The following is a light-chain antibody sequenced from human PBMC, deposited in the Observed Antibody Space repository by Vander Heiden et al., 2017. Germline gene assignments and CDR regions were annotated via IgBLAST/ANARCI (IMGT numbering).Light chain of an antibody. V-gene: IGKV1-39*01. CDR1: QNINNY. CDR2: AAS. Sequence: GDRVTITCRASQNINNYVNWYQQQPGKAPKLLIFAASNLQSGVPSRFSGSGSGRDFTLTISSLHPEDFATYYCRQNNRPHTFGQGTKLEI. CDR3: RQNNRPHT. J-gene: IGKJ2*01.